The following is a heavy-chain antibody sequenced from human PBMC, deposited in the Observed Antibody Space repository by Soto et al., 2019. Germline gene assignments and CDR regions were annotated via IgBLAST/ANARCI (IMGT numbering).Heavy chain of an antibody. CDR3: ARGVQHDSSGYYYFY. CDR2: IIPICGRA. Sequence: QVQLVQSGAEVKKPGSSVKVSCKASGGTFSSYGIDWVRQAPGQGLEWMGGIIPICGRANYAQKIQGRVTSGGDESRSRGDMELRSLRCEDTAVYYCARGVQHDSSGYYYFYWGQGALVTVSS. D-gene: IGHD3-22*01. V-gene: IGHV1-69*01. CDR1: GGTFSSYG. J-gene: IGHJ4*02.